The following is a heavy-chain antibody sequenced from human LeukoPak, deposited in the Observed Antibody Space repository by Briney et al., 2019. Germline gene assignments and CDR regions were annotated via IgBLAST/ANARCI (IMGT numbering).Heavy chain of an antibody. CDR2: ISYDGSNK. V-gene: IGHV3-30*18. D-gene: IGHD3-10*01. CDR1: GFTFSRYA. Sequence: GGSLTLSCAGSGFTFSRYALSWVRQAPGKGLEGVAVISYDGSNKYYADSVKGRFIISRDNSKNTLYLQMNSLRAEDTAVYYCAKDQGGSVRYYHFDYFDYWGQGTLVTVSS. J-gene: IGHJ4*02. CDR3: AKDQGGSVRYYHFDYFDY.